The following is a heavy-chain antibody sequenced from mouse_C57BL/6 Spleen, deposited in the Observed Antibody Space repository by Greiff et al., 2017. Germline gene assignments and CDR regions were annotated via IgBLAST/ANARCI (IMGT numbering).Heavy chain of an antibody. D-gene: IGHD1-1*01. Sequence: VQLQQSGAELVRPGASVKLSCTASGFNIKDYYMHWVKQRPEQGLEWIGRIDPEDGDTEYAPQFQGKATMTADTASNTAYLPLSSLTSEDTAGDYCNTAPYYYGSSGHYWGQGTTLTVSS. CDR1: GFNIKDYY. J-gene: IGHJ2*01. CDR3: NTAPYYYGSSGHY. V-gene: IGHV14-1*01. CDR2: IDPEDGDT.